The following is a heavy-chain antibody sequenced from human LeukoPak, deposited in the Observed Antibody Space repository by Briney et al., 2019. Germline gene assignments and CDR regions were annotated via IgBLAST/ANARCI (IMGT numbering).Heavy chain of an antibody. V-gene: IGHV3-21*01. CDR3: ATFKGSYYWPNAFDI. D-gene: IGHD1-26*01. CDR2: ISSSSSSYI. Sequence: PGGSLRLSCAASGFSFSSYGMSWVRQAPGKGLEWVSSISSSSSSYIYYADSVKGRFTISRDNAKNSLYLQMNSLRAEDTAVYYCATFKGSYYWPNAFDIWGQGTMVTVSS. J-gene: IGHJ3*02. CDR1: GFSFSSYG.